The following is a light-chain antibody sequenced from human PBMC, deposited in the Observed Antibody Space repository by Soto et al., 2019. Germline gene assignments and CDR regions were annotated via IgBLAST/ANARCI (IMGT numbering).Light chain of an antibody. CDR1: SSDVGGYNY. J-gene: IGLJ2*01. CDR2: EVS. CDR3: ASYTGSDTLV. V-gene: IGLV2-8*01. Sequence: QSALTQPPSASGSPGQSVTISCTGTSSDVGGYNYVSWYQQHPGKAPKLMVYEVSKRPSGVPDRLSGSKSGNTASLTVSGLQVEDEADYYCASYTGSDTLVFGGGTKLTVL.